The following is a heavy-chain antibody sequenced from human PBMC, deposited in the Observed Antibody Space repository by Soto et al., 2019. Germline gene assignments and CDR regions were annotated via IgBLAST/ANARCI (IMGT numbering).Heavy chain of an antibody. D-gene: IGHD2-2*02. V-gene: IGHV1-3*01. J-gene: IGHJ4*02. Sequence: QVQLVQSGAEVKKPGASVKVSCKASGYTFTSYAMHWVRQSPGQRLEGMGWINAGNGNTKYSQTFQGRGTITRDTAASTAYMKLSSLRSEDTAVYYCATAVTGPAAIGSWGQGTLVTVSS. CDR3: ATAVTGPAAIGS. CDR1: GYTFTSYA. CDR2: INAGNGNT.